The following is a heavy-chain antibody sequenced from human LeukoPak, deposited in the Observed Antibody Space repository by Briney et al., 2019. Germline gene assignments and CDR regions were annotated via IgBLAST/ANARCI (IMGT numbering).Heavy chain of an antibody. J-gene: IGHJ4*02. D-gene: IGHD1-26*01. CDR2: VSNSGGST. CDR3: AKDSNSGSYFDY. V-gene: IGHV3-23*01. Sequence: GGSLRLSCAASGFTFSSYAMSWVRQAPGKGLEWVSAVSNSGGSTYYADSVKGRFTMSRDNSKNTLYLQMNSLRAEGTAVYYCAKDSNSGSYFDYWGQGTLVTVSS. CDR1: GFTFSSYA.